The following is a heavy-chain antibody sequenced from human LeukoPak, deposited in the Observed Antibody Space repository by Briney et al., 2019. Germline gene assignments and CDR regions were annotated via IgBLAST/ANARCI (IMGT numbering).Heavy chain of an antibody. CDR3: ARGGIAVAGPTIYYYYYYMDV. V-gene: IGHV4-4*07. D-gene: IGHD6-19*01. J-gene: IGHJ6*03. Sequence: SETLSLTCTVSGGSISSYYWSWIRQPAGKGLEWIGRIYTSGSTNYNPSLKGRVTISVDKSKNQFSLKLSSVTAADTAVYYCARGGIAVAGPTIYYYYYYMDVWGKGTTVTVSS. CDR2: IYTSGST. CDR1: GGSISSYY.